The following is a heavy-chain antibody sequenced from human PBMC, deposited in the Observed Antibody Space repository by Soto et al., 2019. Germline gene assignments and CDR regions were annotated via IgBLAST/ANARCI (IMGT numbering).Heavy chain of an antibody. D-gene: IGHD2-2*01. CDR1: GGSISSGGYY. V-gene: IGHV4-31*03. CDR2: IYYSGST. J-gene: IGHJ5*02. CDR3: ARDCSSTSCSDWFDP. Sequence: LSLTCTVSGGSISSGGYYWSWIRQHPGKGLEWIGYIYYSGSTYYNPSLKSRVTISVDTSKNQFSLKLSSVTAADTAVYYCARDCSSTSCSDWFDPWGQGTLVTVSS.